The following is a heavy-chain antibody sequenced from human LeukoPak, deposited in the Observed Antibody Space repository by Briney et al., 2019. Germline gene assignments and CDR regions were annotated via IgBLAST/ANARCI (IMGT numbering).Heavy chain of an antibody. CDR1: ADSVSSNSAA. D-gene: IGHD5-24*01. CDR2: TYYRSTWYN. J-gene: IGHJ4*02. V-gene: IGHV6-1*01. Sequence: SQTLSLTCAISADSVSSNSAAWNWIRQSPSRGLEWLGRTYYRSTWYNDYALSVKGRLTINPATSKNHFSLQLNSVTPEDTAVYYCARARAGTFDYWGQGTLVTVSS. CDR3: ARARAGTFDY.